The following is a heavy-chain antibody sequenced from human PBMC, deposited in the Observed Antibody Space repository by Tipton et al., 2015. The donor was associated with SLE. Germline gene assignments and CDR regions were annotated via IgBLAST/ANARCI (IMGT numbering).Heavy chain of an antibody. V-gene: IGHV4-61*02. CDR2: TSPSGST. D-gene: IGHD7-27*01. Sequence: TLSLTCTVSGGSISGGSYYWSWIRQPAGKGLEWIGRTSPSGSTNYNPSLRRRVAISIDTSKNQFSLRLSSVTAADTAIYYCARDLNWGLGGFDYWGQGALVTVSS. CDR3: ARDLNWGLGGFDY. CDR1: GGSISGGSYY. J-gene: IGHJ4*02.